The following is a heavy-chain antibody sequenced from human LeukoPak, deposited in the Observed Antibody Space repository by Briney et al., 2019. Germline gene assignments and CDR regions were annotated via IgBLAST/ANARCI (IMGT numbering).Heavy chain of an antibody. Sequence: SETLSLTCAVSGYSISSASYWGWIRQPPGKGLEWIGYIYYSGSTNYNPSLKSRVTISVDTSKNQFSLKLRSVTAADTAVYYCARATMNDAFDIWGQGTMVTVSS. CDR2: IYYSGST. V-gene: IGHV4-61*01. CDR1: GYSISSASY. D-gene: IGHD3-22*01. J-gene: IGHJ3*02. CDR3: ARATMNDAFDI.